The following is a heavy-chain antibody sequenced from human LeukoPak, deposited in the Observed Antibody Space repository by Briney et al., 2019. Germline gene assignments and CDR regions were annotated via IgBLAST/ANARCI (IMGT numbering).Heavy chain of an antibody. J-gene: IGHJ4*02. Sequence: ASVKVSCKASGYTFTSYYMHWVRQAPGQGLERMGIINPSGGSTSYAQKFQGRVTMTRDTSTSTVYMELSSLRSEDTAVYYCARDRHRRDCSSTSCSGEEIDYWGQGTLVTVSS. D-gene: IGHD2-2*01. CDR1: GYTFTSYY. CDR3: ARDRHRRDCSSTSCSGEEIDY. V-gene: IGHV1-46*01. CDR2: INPSGGST.